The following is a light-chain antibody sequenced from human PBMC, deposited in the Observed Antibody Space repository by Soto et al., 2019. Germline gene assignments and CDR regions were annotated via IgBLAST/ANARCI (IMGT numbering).Light chain of an antibody. CDR3: QQYGSSPFT. CDR2: GAS. Sequence: EIVLTQSPGTLSLSPGERGTLSCRASQSVSSSYLAWYQQKPGQAPRLLIYGASSRATGIPDRFSGSESGTDFTLTISRLEPEDFAVYYCQQYGSSPFTFGPGTKVDIK. J-gene: IGKJ3*01. CDR1: QSVSSSY. V-gene: IGKV3-20*01.